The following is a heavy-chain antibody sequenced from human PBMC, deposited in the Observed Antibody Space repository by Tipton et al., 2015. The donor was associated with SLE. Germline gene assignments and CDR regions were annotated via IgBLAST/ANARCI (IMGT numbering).Heavy chain of an antibody. V-gene: IGHV4-39*07. CDR2: INHSGST. Sequence: LRLSCTVSGGSISSSIYYWGWIRQPPGKGLEWIGEINHSGSTNYNPSLKSRVTISVDTSKNQFSLKLSSVTAADTAVYYCARGLRPDFWGQGTLVTVSS. CDR3: ARGLRPDF. J-gene: IGHJ4*02. CDR1: GGSISSSIYY.